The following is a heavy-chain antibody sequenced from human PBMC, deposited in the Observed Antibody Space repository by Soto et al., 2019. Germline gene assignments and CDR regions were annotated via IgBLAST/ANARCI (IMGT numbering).Heavy chain of an antibody. CDR2: IYYSGSI. CDR1: GDSINSGDFY. V-gene: IGHV4-30-4*01. Sequence: SETLSLTCTVSGDSINSGDFYWSWIRQPPGKGLQFIGYIYYSGSIHYDPSLNGRVTISVDTSKNQFSLKVTSVTAADTAVYYCVRRGFWSGFTWGQGTLVTVSS. J-gene: IGHJ5*02. CDR3: VRRGFWSGFT. D-gene: IGHD3-3*01.